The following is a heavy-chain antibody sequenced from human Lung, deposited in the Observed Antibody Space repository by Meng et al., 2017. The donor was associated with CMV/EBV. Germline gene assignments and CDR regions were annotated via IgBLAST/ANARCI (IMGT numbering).Heavy chain of an antibody. CDR1: GGTFSSYG. Sequence: SVXVSCKASGGTFSSYGISWVRQAPGQGLEWMGGIIPIHGLVNYAQKFQGRVTITADKSTNTAYTALSSLRFDDAAVYYCARGEVESSTWYDWFDSWGQGTLVTVSS. CDR3: ARGEVESSTWYDWFDS. J-gene: IGHJ5*01. CDR2: IIPIHGLV. V-gene: IGHV1-69*10. D-gene: IGHD6-13*01.